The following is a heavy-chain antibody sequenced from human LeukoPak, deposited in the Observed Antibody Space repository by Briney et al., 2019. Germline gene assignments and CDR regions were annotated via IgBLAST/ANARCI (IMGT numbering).Heavy chain of an antibody. V-gene: IGHV4-59*12. D-gene: IGHD3-10*01. CDR1: GGSISSYY. CDR3: ESLRGLEYYYYMDV. CDR2: IYYSGST. J-gene: IGHJ6*03. Sequence: PSETLSLTCTVSGGSISSYYWSWIRQPPGNGLEWLGYIYYSGSTNYNPSLKSRVTISVDTSKNQFSLKLSSATAADTAVYYCESLRGLEYYYYMDVWGKGTTVTVSS.